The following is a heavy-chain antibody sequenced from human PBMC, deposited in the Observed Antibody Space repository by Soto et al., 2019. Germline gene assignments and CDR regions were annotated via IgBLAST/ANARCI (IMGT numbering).Heavy chain of an antibody. Sequence: QITLKESGPTLVKPTQTLTLTCTFSGFSLSTRDVGVGWIRQPPGKALKWLALLYWDDDNRYSPSLRRRLTLTKDTSKNQVVLTMTHMDPVDTATYYCAHGSGWLFDYWGPGTLVTVSS. CDR3: AHGSGWLFDY. V-gene: IGHV2-5*02. J-gene: IGHJ4*02. CDR1: GFSLSTRDVG. CDR2: LYWDDDN. D-gene: IGHD6-19*01.